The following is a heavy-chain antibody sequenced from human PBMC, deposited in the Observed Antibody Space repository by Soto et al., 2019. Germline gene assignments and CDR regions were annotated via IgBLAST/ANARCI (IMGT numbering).Heavy chain of an antibody. D-gene: IGHD3-3*01. Sequence: GGSLRLSCAASGFTFSSYGIYWVRQAPGKGLEWVAVISYAGSNKYYTDSVKGRFTISRDNSKNTLYLQMNSLRAEDTAVYYCAKDTTYYDFWSPPQNHYYYGMDVWGQGTTVTVSS. V-gene: IGHV3-30*18. J-gene: IGHJ6*02. CDR2: ISYAGSNK. CDR3: AKDTTYYDFWSPPQNHYYYGMDV. CDR1: GFTFSSYG.